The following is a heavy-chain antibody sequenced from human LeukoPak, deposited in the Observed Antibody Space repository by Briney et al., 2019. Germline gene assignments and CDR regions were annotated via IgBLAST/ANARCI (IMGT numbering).Heavy chain of an antibody. D-gene: IGHD6-19*01. CDR2: MNPNSGNT. CDR1: GYTFTSYD. V-gene: IGHV1-8*01. J-gene: IGHJ4*02. CDR3: ARRHYSSGLDY. Sequence: ASVKVSCKASGYTFTSYDINWVRQATGQGLEWMGWMNPNSGNTGYAQKFQGRVTMARSASINTAYMELSSLTSDDTAVYYCARRHYSSGLDYWGQGILVTLSS.